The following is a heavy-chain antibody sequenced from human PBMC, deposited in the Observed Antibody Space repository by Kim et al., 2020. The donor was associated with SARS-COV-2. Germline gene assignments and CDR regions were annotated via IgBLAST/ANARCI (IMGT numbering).Heavy chain of an antibody. CDR1: GFTFSNYA. D-gene: IGHD3-10*01. Sequence: GGSLRLSCAGSGFTFSNYAMNWVRQAPGKGLEWVSLITGSDGTTHYADSVQGRFTISRDDSKNSLYLQVNSLRAEDTAVYYCAKGSAPINSGFDYWGQGT. CDR2: ITGSDGTT. J-gene: IGHJ4*02. CDR3: AKGSAPINSGFDY. V-gene: IGHV3-23*01.